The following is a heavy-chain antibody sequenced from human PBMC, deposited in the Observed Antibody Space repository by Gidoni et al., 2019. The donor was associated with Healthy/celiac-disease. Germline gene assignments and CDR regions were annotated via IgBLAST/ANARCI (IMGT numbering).Heavy chain of an antibody. CDR1: GFPFRRYG. V-gene: IGHV3-33*01. CDR2: RWYDGSNK. Sequence: VQLVVSGGGVVQPGRSLRLSWAASGFPFRRYGMNWVSQAPGKGLGWGAVRWYDGSNKYYADSVKGRFTISRDNSKNTLYLQMNSLRAEDTAVYYCARDSSYGSGYNWFDPWGQGTLVTVSS. J-gene: IGHJ5*02. D-gene: IGHD3-10*01. CDR3: ARDSSYGSGYNWFDP.